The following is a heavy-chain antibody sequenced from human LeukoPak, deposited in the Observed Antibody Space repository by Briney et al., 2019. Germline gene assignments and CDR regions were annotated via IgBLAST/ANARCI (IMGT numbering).Heavy chain of an antibody. J-gene: IGHJ3*02. CDR2: ISGSGGST. CDR3: ARHYDSSGYDAFDI. D-gene: IGHD3-22*01. Sequence: GGSLRLSCVASGFTFSSYAMSWVRQAPGKGLEWVSAISGSGGSTYYADSVKGRFTISRDNSKNTLYLQMNSLRSDDTAVYYCARHYDSSGYDAFDIWGQGTMVTVSS. CDR1: GFTFSSYA. V-gene: IGHV3-23*01.